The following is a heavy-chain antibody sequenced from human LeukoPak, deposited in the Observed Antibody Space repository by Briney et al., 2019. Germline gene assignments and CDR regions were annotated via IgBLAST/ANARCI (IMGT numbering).Heavy chain of an antibody. J-gene: IGHJ4*02. D-gene: IGHD3-10*01. CDR2: MNPNSGNA. Sequence: ASVTVSCTVFGYTLTELSMHWVRQATGQGLEWMGWMNPNSGNAGYAQRFQGRVTMTRNNSISTAYMELTSLRSEDTAVYYCGRPLQRGSWTQRALDYWGQGTLVTVSS. CDR3: GRPLQRGSWTQRALDY. V-gene: IGHV1-8*01. CDR1: GYTLTELS.